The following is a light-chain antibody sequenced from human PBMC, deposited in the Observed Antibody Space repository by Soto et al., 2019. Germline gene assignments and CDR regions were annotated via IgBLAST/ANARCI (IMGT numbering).Light chain of an antibody. V-gene: IGKV3-20*01. Sequence: EIVLTQSPGTLSLSPGERATLSCRASQSVNSRLAWYQHKPGQAPRLLISGASSRATGIPDRFSGSGSATDFTLTISRLEPEDFALYYCQHYGRSPLTFGQGTQLEIK. CDR1: QSVNSR. CDR3: QHYGRSPLT. J-gene: IGKJ5*01. CDR2: GAS.